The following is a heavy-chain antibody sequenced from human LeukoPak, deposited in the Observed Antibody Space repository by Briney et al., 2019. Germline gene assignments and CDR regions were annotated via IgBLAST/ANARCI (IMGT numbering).Heavy chain of an antibody. Sequence: GGSLRLSCAASGFTFDDYAMHWVRLAPGKGLEWVSLITWDAGNIYYTDSVKGRFTISRDNSKNSLSLQMNSLRAEDTALYYCAKGTSSWHEFDYWGQGTLVTVSS. CDR1: GFTFDDYA. V-gene: IGHV3-43D*03. CDR2: ITWDAGNI. D-gene: IGHD6-13*01. J-gene: IGHJ4*02. CDR3: AKGTSSWHEFDY.